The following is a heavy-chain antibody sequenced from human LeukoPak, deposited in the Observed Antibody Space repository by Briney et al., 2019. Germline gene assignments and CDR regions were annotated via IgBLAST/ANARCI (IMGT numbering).Heavy chain of an antibody. CDR3: ARPRVLNYYDSSGYYQY. CDR2: IYSSGNT. D-gene: IGHD3-22*01. J-gene: IGHJ4*02. V-gene: IGHV4-4*07. Sequence: SETLSLTCTVSGGSIRSYYWSWIRQPAGKGLEWIGRIYSSGNTNYNPALKSRVTISVDTSKNQFSLKLSSVTAADTAVYYCARPRVLNYYDSSGYYQYWGQGTLVTVSS. CDR1: GGSIRSYY.